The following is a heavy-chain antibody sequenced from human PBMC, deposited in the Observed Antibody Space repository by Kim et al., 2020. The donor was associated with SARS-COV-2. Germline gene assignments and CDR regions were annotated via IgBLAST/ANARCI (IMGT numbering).Heavy chain of an antibody. CDR2: ISSSSSYI. V-gene: IGHV3-21*01. CDR3: ARGRYFDIHYGMDV. D-gene: IGHD3-9*01. J-gene: IGHJ6*02. CDR1: GFTFSSYS. Sequence: LSLTCAASGFTFSSYSMNWVRQAPGKGLEWVSSISSSSSYIYYADSVKGRFTISRDNAKNSLYLQMNSLRAEDTAVYYCARGRYFDIHYGMDVWGQGTTVTVSS.